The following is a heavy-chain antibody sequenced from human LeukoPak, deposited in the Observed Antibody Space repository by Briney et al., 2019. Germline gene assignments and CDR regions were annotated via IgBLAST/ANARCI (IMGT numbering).Heavy chain of an antibody. J-gene: IGHJ4*02. CDR2: IYYSGST. CDR1: GGSISSSSYY. D-gene: IGHD3-3*01. Sequence: SSETLSLTCTVSGGSISSSSYYWGWIRQPPGKGLEWIGSIYYSGSTYYNPSLKSRVTISVDTSKNQFSLKLSSVTAADTAVYYCAGWSGYYRDYWGQGTLVTVSS. CDR3: AGWSGYYRDY. V-gene: IGHV4-39*07.